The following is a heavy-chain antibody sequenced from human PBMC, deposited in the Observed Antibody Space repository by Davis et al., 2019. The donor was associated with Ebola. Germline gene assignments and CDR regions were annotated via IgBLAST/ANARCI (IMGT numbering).Heavy chain of an antibody. Sequence: ASVKVSCKVSGYTLTELSMHWVRQAPGKGLEWMGGFDPEDGETIYAQKFQERVTITRDMSTSTAYMELSSLRSEDTAVYYCAATEGELRPFDYWGQGTLVTVSS. CDR1: GYTLTELS. J-gene: IGHJ4*02. CDR3: AATEGELRPFDY. V-gene: IGHV1-24*01. CDR2: FDPEDGET. D-gene: IGHD5-12*01.